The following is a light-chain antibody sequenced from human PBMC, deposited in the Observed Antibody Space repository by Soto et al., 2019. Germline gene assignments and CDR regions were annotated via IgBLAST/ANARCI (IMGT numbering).Light chain of an antibody. Sequence: DIQMTQSPSFVSASVGDRVTITCRASQGISTWLAWYQQKPRKAPELLIYGVSNLHSGVPSRFSGSGSGTDFILTISSLQPEDFSTYYCQQANSFPRTFGQGTKVEIK. J-gene: IGKJ1*01. V-gene: IGKV1-12*01. CDR2: GVS. CDR3: QQANSFPRT. CDR1: QGISTW.